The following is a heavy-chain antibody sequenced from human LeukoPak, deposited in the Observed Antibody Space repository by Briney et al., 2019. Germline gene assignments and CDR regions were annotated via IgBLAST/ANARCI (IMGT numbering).Heavy chain of an antibody. Sequence: PGGSLRLSCAASGFTFDDYAMHWVRQAPGKGLEWVSGISWNSGSIGYADSVKGRFTISRDNAKNSLYLQMNSLRAEDTALYYCAKDMGITIFWGQGTLVTVSS. V-gene: IGHV3-9*01. D-gene: IGHD3-9*01. CDR1: GFTFDDYA. CDR2: ISWNSGSI. J-gene: IGHJ4*02. CDR3: AKDMGITIF.